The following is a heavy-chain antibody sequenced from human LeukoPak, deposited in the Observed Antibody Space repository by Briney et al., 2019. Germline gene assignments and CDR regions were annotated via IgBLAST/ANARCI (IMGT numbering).Heavy chain of an antibody. Sequence: GGSLRLSCAASAFTFSDYSMNWVRQAPGKGLEWISYISGRSSTIYYADSVRGRFTISRDNAKNSMYLQMNSLRAEDKAVYYCARNRLTSGSYFFDYWGQGTLVTVSS. V-gene: IGHV3-48*01. CDR1: AFTFSDYS. CDR2: ISGRSSTI. J-gene: IGHJ4*02. CDR3: ARNRLTSGSYFFDY. D-gene: IGHD1-26*01.